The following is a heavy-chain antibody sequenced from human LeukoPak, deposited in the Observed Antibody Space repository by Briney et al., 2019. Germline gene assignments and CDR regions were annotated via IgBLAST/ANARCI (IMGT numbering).Heavy chain of an antibody. J-gene: IGHJ5*02. CDR1: GGSISSYY. V-gene: IGHV4-4*07. Sequence: SETLSLTCTASGGSISSYYWSWIRQPAGKGLEWIGRIYTSGTTNYNPSLKSRVTMSVDTSKNQFSLKLSSVTAADTAVYYCARSFLEWNNWFDPWGQGTLVTVSS. D-gene: IGHD3-3*01. CDR3: ARSFLEWNNWFDP. CDR2: IYTSGTT.